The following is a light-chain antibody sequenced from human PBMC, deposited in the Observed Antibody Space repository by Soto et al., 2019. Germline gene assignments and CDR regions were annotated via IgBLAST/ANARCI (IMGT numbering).Light chain of an antibody. CDR3: AAWDDSLNGWV. V-gene: IGLV1-44*01. CDR1: SSNIGSNT. Sequence: QAVVTQPPSASGTPGQRVTISCSGSSSNIGSNTVNWYQQLPGTAPKLLIYNYNQRPSGVPDRFSGSKSGTSASLAISGLQSEDEADYYCAAWDDSLNGWVFGGGTKVTVL. J-gene: IGLJ3*02. CDR2: NYN.